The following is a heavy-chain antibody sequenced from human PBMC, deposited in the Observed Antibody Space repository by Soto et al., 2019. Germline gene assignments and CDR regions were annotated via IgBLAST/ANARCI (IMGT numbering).Heavy chain of an antibody. CDR1: GFTFSTYA. Sequence: PGGSLRLSCAASGFTFSTYAMSWVRQAPGKGLEWVSAIGGSGDWTYYADSVKGRFTISRDNSKNTLSLQMISLRAEDTAVYYWAERGWTYWSDTRSYSGFDYWGQGTLVTVSS. CDR3: AERGWTYWSDTRSYSGFDY. D-gene: IGHD3-10*01. V-gene: IGHV3-23*01. J-gene: IGHJ4*02. CDR2: IGGSGDWT.